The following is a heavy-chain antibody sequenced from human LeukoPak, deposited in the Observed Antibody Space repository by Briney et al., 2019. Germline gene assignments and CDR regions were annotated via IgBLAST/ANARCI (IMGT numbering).Heavy chain of an antibody. V-gene: IGHV3-48*04. D-gene: IGHD2-2*01. CDR3: ARDVPASDAFDI. CDR2: ISSSSSTI. CDR1: GFTFSSYS. Sequence: GGSLRLSCAASGFTFSSYSMNWVRQAPGKGLEWVLYISSSSSTIYYADSVKGRFTISRDTAKNSLYLQMNSLRAEDTVVYYCARDVPASDAFDIWGQGTMVTVSS. J-gene: IGHJ3*02.